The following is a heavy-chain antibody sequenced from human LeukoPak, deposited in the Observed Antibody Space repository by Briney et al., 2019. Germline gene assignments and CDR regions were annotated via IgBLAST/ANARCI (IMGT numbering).Heavy chain of an antibody. CDR3: ARDCCGYDNGAEYFQE. Sequence: SETLSLTCSVSGGSISSYYWSWIRQPPGKGLEWIGYIYYSGSTNYNPSLKSRVTMSVDKSKNQFSLKLTSVTAADTAVYYCARDCCGYDNGAEYFQEWGQGTLVTVSS. J-gene: IGHJ1*01. CDR1: GGSISSYY. V-gene: IGHV4-59*12. CDR2: IYYSGST. D-gene: IGHD5-12*01.